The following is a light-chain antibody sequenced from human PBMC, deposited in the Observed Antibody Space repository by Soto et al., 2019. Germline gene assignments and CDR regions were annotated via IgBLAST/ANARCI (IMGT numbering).Light chain of an antibody. CDR2: AAS. CDR1: QSISSY. J-gene: IGKJ3*01. CDR3: QQYNNWPRT. Sequence: DIQMTQSPSSLSASVGDRVTITCRASQSISSYLNWYQQKPGKAPKLLIYAASSLQSGVPSRFSGSGSGTEFTLTISSLQSEDFAVYYCQQYNNWPRTFGPGTKVDIK. V-gene: IGKV1-39*01.